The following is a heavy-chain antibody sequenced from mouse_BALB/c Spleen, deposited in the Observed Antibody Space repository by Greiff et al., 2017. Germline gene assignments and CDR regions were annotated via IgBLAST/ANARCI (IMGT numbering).Heavy chain of an antibody. J-gene: IGHJ4*01. CDR2: IWAGGST. CDR1: GFSLTSYG. V-gene: IGHV2-9*02. CDR3: ARDLGFLYYAMDY. D-gene: IGHD4-1*01. Sequence: QVQLQQSGPGLVAPSQSLSITCTVSGFSLTSYGVHWVRQPPGKGLEWLGVIWAGGSTNYNSALMSRLSISKDNSKSQVFLKMNSLQTDDTAMYYCARDLGFLYYAMDYWGQGTSVTVSS.